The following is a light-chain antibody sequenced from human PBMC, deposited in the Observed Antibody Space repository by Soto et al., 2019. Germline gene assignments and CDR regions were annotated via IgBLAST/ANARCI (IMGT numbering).Light chain of an antibody. Sequence: DIQMTQSPSIVSASVGDRVTITCRASQRIDTWLAWYQQKPGTAPKLLIYKATTLQSGVPSRFSGSGSGTEFTLAISSLEHDDFATYSCQEYETFSPCTFGQGTKVEVK. V-gene: IGKV1-5*03. J-gene: IGKJ1*01. CDR3: QEYETFSPCT. CDR2: KAT. CDR1: QRIDTW.